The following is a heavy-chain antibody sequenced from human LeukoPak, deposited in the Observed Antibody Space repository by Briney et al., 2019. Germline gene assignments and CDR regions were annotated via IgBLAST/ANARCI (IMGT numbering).Heavy chain of an antibody. CDR2: IYYSGST. J-gene: IGHJ4*02. V-gene: IGHV4-59*01. Sequence: RPSETLSLTCTVSGGSISSYYWSWIRQPPGKGLEWIGYIYYSGSTNYNPSLKSRVTISVDTSKNQFPLKLSSVTAADTAVYYCARGFQIGTGEGFDYWGQGTLVTVSS. CDR1: GGSISSYY. D-gene: IGHD7-27*01. CDR3: ARGFQIGTGEGFDY.